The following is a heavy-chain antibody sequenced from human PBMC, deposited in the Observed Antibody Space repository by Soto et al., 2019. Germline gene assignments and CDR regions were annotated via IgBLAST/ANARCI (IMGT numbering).Heavy chain of an antibody. Sequence: QVQLVQSGAEVKKPGASVKVSCKASGYTFIDYYIHWVRQAPGQGLEWMGWINPKSGGTNYAQKFQGWVTMTRDTSISTVYMEVSRLRSDDTAVFYCAREAGPSCGYSTIDNWGQGTLVTVSS. CDR3: AREAGPSCGYSTIDN. D-gene: IGHD2-15*01. CDR2: INPKSGGT. CDR1: GYTFIDYY. J-gene: IGHJ4*02. V-gene: IGHV1-2*04.